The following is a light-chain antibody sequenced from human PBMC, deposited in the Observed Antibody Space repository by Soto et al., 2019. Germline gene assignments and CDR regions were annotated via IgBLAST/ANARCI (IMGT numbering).Light chain of an antibody. CDR1: QSISTS. J-gene: IGKJ1*01. Sequence: DIQMTQSPSSVSASVGDRVTMTCRASQSISTSLAWYQQKTGRAPQLLIYDASTLESGVPSRFSGSGSGTEFTLTISSLQPDDFATYYCQQYNSYSFGQGTKVDI. CDR3: QQYNSYS. V-gene: IGKV1-5*01. CDR2: DAS.